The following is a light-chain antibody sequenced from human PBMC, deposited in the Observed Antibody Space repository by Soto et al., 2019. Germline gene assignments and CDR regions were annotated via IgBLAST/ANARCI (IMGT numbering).Light chain of an antibody. CDR2: DVI. CDR3: SSYTTTSTLV. CDR1: SSDVGAYDF. J-gene: IGLJ3*02. Sequence: QSALTQPRSVSGSLGQSVTISCTGTSSDVGAYDFVSWYQQNPGKAPRLIIFDVIKRPSGVPDRFSGSKSGNTASLTISGLQAEDEADYYCSSYTTTSTLVFGGGTK. V-gene: IGLV2-11*01.